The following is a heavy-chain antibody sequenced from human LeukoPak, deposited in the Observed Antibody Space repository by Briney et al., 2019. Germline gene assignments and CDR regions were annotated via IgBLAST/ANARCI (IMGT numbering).Heavy chain of an antibody. CDR1: AFTFSGSA. J-gene: IGHJ4*02. V-gene: IGHV3-73*01. Sequence: AGSLTLSCAASAFTFSGSAMHWVRQAYGKGLEWVGRIRSKANSYATAYAASVKGRFAISRDDSRNTAHLQVNSLKTEDTAVYYCTGGYSYGLWGQGTLVTVSS. D-gene: IGHD5-18*01. CDR3: TGGYSYGL. CDR2: IRSKANSYAT.